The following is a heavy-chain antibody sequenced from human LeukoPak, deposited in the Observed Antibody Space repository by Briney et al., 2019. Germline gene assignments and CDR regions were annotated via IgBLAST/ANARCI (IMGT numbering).Heavy chain of an antibody. D-gene: IGHD6-6*01. J-gene: IGHJ6*03. V-gene: IGHV4-39*07. CDR3: ARDFSSSSTVYYYYYMDV. Sequence: SETLSLTCTVSGGSISSRPYYWGWVRQPPGKGLEWIGTISYSGTTYYSPSLKSRVTISLDTSKNQFSLKLSSVTAADTAIHYCARDFSSSSTVYYYYYMDVWGKGTTVTVSS. CDR1: GGSISSRPYY. CDR2: ISYSGTT.